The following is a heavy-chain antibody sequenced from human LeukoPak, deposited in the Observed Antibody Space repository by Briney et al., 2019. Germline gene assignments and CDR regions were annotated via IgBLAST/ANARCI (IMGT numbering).Heavy chain of an antibody. Sequence: SQTLSLTCTVSGVTISSGGYYWNCIGQHPGKVLEWIGYIYYSGSTYYNPSLKSRVTISVDTSKNQFSLKLSSVTAADTAVYYCARVITMIVVVTPWGQGTLVTVSS. CDR3: ARVITMIVVVTP. CDR2: IYYSGST. J-gene: IGHJ4*02. V-gene: IGHV4-31*03. CDR1: GVTISSGGYY. D-gene: IGHD3-22*01.